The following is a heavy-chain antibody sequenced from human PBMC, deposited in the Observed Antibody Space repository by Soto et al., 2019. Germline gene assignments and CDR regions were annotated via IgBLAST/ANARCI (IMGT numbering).Heavy chain of an antibody. V-gene: IGHV4-34*01. D-gene: IGHD2-15*01. Sequence: QVQLQQWGAGLLKPSETLSLTCAVYGGSFSGYYWSWIRQPPGKGLEWIGEINHSGSTNYNPSLKSRVTISVDTSKNQFSLKLSSVTAAYTAVYYCARGRKIPGLYCSGGSCYSDYWGQGTLVTVSS. CDR3: ARGRKIPGLYCSGGSCYSDY. CDR2: INHSGST. J-gene: IGHJ4*02. CDR1: GGSFSGYY.